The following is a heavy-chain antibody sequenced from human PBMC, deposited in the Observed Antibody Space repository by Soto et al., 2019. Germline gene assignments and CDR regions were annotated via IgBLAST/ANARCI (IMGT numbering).Heavy chain of an antibody. CDR1: GGSISSGGYY. CDR3: ARYLGHDYGDYNWFDP. CDR2: IYYSGST. V-gene: IGHV4-31*03. D-gene: IGHD4-17*01. J-gene: IGHJ5*02. Sequence: SETLSLTCTVSGGSISSGGYYWSWIRQHPGKGLEWIGYIYYSGSTYYNPSLKSRVTISVDTSKNQFSLKLSSVTAADTAVYYCARYLGHDYGDYNWFDPWGQGTLVTSPQ.